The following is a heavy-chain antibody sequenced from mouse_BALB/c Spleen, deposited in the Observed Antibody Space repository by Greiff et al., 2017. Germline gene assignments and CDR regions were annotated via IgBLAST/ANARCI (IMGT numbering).Heavy chain of an antibody. J-gene: IGHJ4*01. V-gene: IGHV5-6*01. Sequence: DVQLVESGGDLVKPGGSLKLSCAASGFTFSSYGMSWVRQTPDKRLEWVATISSGGSYTYYPDSVKGRFTISRDNAKNTLYLQMSSLKSEDTAMYYCARTRGNDAMDYWGQGTSVTVSS. D-gene: IGHD2-1*01. CDR1: GFTFSSYG. CDR2: ISSGGSYT. CDR3: ARTRGNDAMDY.